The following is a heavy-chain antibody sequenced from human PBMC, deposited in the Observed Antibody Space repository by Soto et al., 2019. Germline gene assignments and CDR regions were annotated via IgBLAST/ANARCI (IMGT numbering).Heavy chain of an antibody. CDR1: GGTFRSYV. CDR2: IIPMYGTT. V-gene: IGHV1-69*12. CDR3: ARIGTLDWIDDY. D-gene: IGHD1-1*01. Sequence: QVQLVQSGAEVKKPGSSVKVSCKASGGTFRSYVTSWVRQAPGQGLEWLGGIIPMYGTTYYAQTFQGRVRISADESTSTALMEMSSLRSEDTAVYYCARIGTLDWIDDYWGQGTLVTVSS. J-gene: IGHJ4*02.